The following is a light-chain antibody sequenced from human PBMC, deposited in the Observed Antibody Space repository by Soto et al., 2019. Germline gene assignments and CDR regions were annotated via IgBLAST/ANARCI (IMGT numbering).Light chain of an antibody. J-gene: IGKJ1*01. CDR2: GAS. CDR3: QQYGSSPRT. Sequence: EFVLTQSPGTLSLSTGERATLSCRASQSVSSGYLAWYQQKPGQAPRLLIYGASNRATGIPDRFSGSGSGTDFTLTISRLEPEDFAVYYCQQYGSSPRTFGQGTKVDIK. V-gene: IGKV3-20*01. CDR1: QSVSSGY.